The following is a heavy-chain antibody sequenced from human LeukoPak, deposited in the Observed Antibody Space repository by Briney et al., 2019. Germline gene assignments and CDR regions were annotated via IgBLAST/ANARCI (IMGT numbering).Heavy chain of an antibody. CDR1: GYSISSGFF. V-gene: IGHV4-38-2*02. CDR2: IYHSGSS. D-gene: IGHD6-19*01. CDR3: ARDNQSSGWGPLYFNY. Sequence: PSETLSLTCIVSGYSISSGFFWGCVRQPPGKGLEWIGTIYHSGSSYYNPSLKSRVTVSVDTSKNQYSLKLTSMTAADTAVYYCARDNQSSGWGPLYFNYWGQGTLVTVSS. J-gene: IGHJ4*02.